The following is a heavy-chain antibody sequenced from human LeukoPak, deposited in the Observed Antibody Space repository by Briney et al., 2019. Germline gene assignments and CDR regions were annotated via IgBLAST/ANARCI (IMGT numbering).Heavy chain of an antibody. CDR3: ARSKDILTGYCFDY. J-gene: IGHJ4*02. Sequence: SETLSLTCAVYGGSFNTYYWSWIRQPPGKGLEWIAEIYHDGNANYNPSLKSRVTISVDTSKNQFSLKLSSVTAADTAVYYCARSKDILTGYCFDYWGQGTLVTVSS. V-gene: IGHV4-34*01. CDR1: GGSFNTYY. D-gene: IGHD3-9*01. CDR2: IYHDGNA.